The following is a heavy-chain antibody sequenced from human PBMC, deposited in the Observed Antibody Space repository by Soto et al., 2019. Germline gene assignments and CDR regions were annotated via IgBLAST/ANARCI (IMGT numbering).Heavy chain of an antibody. Sequence: QVQLVESGGGVVQPGRCLRLYCAASGFTFSSYAMPWVRQAPGKGLEWVAVISYDGSNKYYADSVKGRFTISRDNSKNTLYLQMNSLRAEDTAVYYCARGPSSLTRFDYWGQGTLVSVSS. CDR3: ARGPSSLTRFDY. CDR2: ISYDGSNK. D-gene: IGHD2-2*01. CDR1: GFTFSSYA. V-gene: IGHV3-30-3*01. J-gene: IGHJ4*02.